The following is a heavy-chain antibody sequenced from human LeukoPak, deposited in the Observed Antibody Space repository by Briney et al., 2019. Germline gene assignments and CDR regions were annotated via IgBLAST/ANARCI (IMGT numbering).Heavy chain of an antibody. CDR3: TRGVPATISGWYFDL. CDR2: ISSRGTT. V-gene: IGHV3-69-1*01. Sequence: GGSLRLSCAGSGFNFIDYNMNWVRQAPGKGLEWISYISSRGTTYYADSVKGRFAISRDNARNSLYLQGDSLTAADTAVYYCTRGVPATISGWYFDLWGRGTLVTVSS. D-gene: IGHD3-9*01. CDR1: GFNFIDYN. J-gene: IGHJ2*01.